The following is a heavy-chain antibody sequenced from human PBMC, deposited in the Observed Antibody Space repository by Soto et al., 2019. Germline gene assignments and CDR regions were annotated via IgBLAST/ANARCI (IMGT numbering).Heavy chain of an antibody. V-gene: IGHV1-69*08. CDR2: IIPILGIA. CDR3: ARDSVVTVGRDPGYYGMDV. CDR1: GGTFSSYT. Sequence: QVQLVQSGAEVKKPGSSVKVSCKASGGTFSSYTISWVRQAPGQGLEWMGRIIPILGIANYAQKFQGRVTITADNPTSTAYMELSSLRSEDTAVYYCARDSVVTVGRDPGYYGMDVWGQGTTVTVSS. J-gene: IGHJ6*02. D-gene: IGHD3-10*01.